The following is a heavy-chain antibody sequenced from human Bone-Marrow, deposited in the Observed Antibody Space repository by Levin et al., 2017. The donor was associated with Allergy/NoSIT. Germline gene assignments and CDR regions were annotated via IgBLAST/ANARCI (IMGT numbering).Heavy chain of an antibody. J-gene: IGHJ6*02. V-gene: IGHV3-49*03. Sequence: GGSLRLSSTGSGFTFADYSVTWFRQSPGKGLECVGFITSKGYGGTAEYAASVKGRFTISRDDSQSIAYLLMNRLQIEDTAVYYCSRGPQIYFYNGMDVWGQGTTVTGS. CDR3: SRGPQIYFYNGMDV. CDR2: ITSKGYGGTA. CDR1: GFTFADYS.